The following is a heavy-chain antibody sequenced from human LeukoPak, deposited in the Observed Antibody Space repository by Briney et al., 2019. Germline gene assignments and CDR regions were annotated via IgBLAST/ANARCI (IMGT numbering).Heavy chain of an antibody. Sequence: ASVKVSCTASGYTFSAFHIHWVRLAPGQGPEWMGWVNPNSGDTNYAQRFRGRVTMTRDTSINTAYMELSSLRSDDTAVYYCARSNYYGSQSEYWGQGTLVAVSS. V-gene: IGHV1-2*02. CDR3: ARSNYYGSQSEY. D-gene: IGHD3-10*01. J-gene: IGHJ4*02. CDR1: GYTFSAFH. CDR2: VNPNSGDT.